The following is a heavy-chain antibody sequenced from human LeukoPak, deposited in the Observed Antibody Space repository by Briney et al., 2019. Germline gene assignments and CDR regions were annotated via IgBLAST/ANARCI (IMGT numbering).Heavy chain of an antibody. V-gene: IGHV4-39*01. J-gene: IGHJ4*02. Sequence: SETLSLTCTGSGGSISSSSYYWGWIRQPPGKGLEWIGSIYYTGSTYSNPSLKSRVTISVDTSKNQFSLQLSSVTAADTAVYFCARHTGGSSLFDSWGQGTLVTVSS. CDR2: IYYTGST. CDR1: GGSISSSSYY. CDR3: ARHTGGSSLFDS. D-gene: IGHD6-6*01.